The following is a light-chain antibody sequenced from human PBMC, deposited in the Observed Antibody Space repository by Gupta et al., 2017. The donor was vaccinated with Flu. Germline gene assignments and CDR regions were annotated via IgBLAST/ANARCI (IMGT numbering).Light chain of an antibody. J-gene: IGKJ1*01. V-gene: IGKV1-5*03. CDR1: QSISSW. CDR2: KAS. CDR3: QQYNGT. Sequence: DIQMTQSPSTLSASVGDRVTITCRASQSISSWLAWYQQKPGKAPKLLISKASSLESGVPSRFSGSGSGTEFTLTISSLQPDDFATYYCQQYNGTFGQGTKVEIK.